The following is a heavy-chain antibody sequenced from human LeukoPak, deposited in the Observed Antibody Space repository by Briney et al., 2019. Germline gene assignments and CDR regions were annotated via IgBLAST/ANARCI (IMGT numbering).Heavy chain of an antibody. CDR3: ARDRGASGSYYTMDY. V-gene: IGHV3-11*04. CDR2: ISSSGTKT. Sequence: PGGSLRLSCAASGFTFSDYYMSWIRQAPGKGLEWVSYISSSGTKTYYADSVKGRFTISRDNAKNSLYLQMNSLRAEDTAVYYCARDRGASGSYYTMDYWGQGTLVTVSS. D-gene: IGHD1-26*01. CDR1: GFTFSDYY. J-gene: IGHJ4*02.